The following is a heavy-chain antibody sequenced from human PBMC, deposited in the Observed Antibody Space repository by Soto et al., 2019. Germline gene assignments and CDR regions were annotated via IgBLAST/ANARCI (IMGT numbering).Heavy chain of an antibody. CDR3: ARLPHYYDSSGYIYYYYYGMDV. D-gene: IGHD3-22*01. V-gene: IGHV5-51*01. Sequence: PGASRKISCKVSGYSFTSYWIGWVRQMPGKGLEWMGIIYPGDSDTRYSPSFQGQVTISADKSISTAYLQWSSLKASDTAMYYCARLPHYYDSSGYIYYYYYGMDVWGQGTTVTVSS. CDR2: IYPGDSDT. CDR1: GYSFTSYW. J-gene: IGHJ6*02.